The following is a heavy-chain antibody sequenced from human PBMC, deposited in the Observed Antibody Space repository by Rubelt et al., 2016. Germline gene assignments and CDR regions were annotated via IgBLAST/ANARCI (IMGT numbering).Heavy chain of an antibody. J-gene: IGHJ4*02. CDR2: INHSGST. Sequence: QVQLQQWGAGLLKPSETLSLTCAVYGGSFSGYYWSWIRQPPGKGLEWIGEINHSGSTNYNPSLKSRVTISVATSKNQFSLKLSSVTAADTAVYYCARGFSSSWYLYDYWGQGTPVTVSS. D-gene: IGHD6-13*01. V-gene: IGHV4-34*01. CDR1: GGSFSGYY. CDR3: ARGFSSSWYLYDY.